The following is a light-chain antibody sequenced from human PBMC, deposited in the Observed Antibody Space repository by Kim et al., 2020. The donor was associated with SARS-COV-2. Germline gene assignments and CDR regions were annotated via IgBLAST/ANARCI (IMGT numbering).Light chain of an antibody. CDR2: AAS. CDR3: QQSYSTPLT. Sequence: DIQMTQSPSSLSASVGDRVTITCRASQSISSYLNWYQQKPGKAPKLLIYAASSLQSGVPSRFSGSGSGTDFTLTISSLQPEDFATYYCQQSYSTPLTFGGRTQVDNK. V-gene: IGKV1-39*01. CDR1: QSISSY. J-gene: IGKJ4*01.